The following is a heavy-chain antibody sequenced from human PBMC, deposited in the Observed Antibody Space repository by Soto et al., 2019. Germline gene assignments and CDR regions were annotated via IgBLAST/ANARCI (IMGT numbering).Heavy chain of an antibody. CDR2: INPNNGAT. Sequence: QVQLVQSGAEVKRPGASVKVSCKASGYTFTDYYMLWVRQAPGQGLEWMAWINPNNGATNYAQKFQGRVTMTRDTSISTAYMELSSLRSDDTAVYYCASPRRLLWEGGDYYYGMDVWGQGTTVTVSS. V-gene: IGHV1-2*02. CDR3: ASPRRLLWEGGDYYYGMDV. J-gene: IGHJ6*02. D-gene: IGHD2-2*01. CDR1: GYTFTDYY.